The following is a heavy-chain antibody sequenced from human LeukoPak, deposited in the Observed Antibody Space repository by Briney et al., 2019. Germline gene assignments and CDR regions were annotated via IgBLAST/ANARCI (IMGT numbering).Heavy chain of an antibody. CDR2: ISGSGGST. V-gene: IGHV3-23*01. CDR1: GGSFSGYY. J-gene: IGHJ6*02. Sequence: ETLSLTCAVYGGSFSGYYWSWVRQAPGKGLEWVSAISGSGGSTYYADSVKGRFTISRDNSKNTLYLQMNSLRAEDTAVYYCAKDVYYYYGMDVWGQGTTVTVSS. CDR3: AKDVYYYYGMDV.